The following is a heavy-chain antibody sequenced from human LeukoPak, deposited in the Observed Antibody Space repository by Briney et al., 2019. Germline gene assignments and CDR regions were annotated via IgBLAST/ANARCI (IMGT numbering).Heavy chain of an antibody. CDR2: ISSSSSYI. CDR1: GFTFSSYS. D-gene: IGHD3-3*02. V-gene: IGHV3-21*04. J-gene: IGHJ3*02. Sequence: PGGSLRLSCAASGFTFSSYSMNWVRQAPGKGLEWVSSISSSSSYIYYADSVKGRFTISRDNAKNSLYLQMNSLRAEDTAVYHCATDSFSISSISDAFDIWGQGTMVTVSS. CDR3: ATDSFSISSISDAFDI.